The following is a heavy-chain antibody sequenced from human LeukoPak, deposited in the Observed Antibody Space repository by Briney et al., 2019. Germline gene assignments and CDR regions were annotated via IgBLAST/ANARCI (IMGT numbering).Heavy chain of an antibody. Sequence: PSETLSLTCTVSGGSISSYYWSWVRQPPGKGLEWIGYIYYNGSTNYNPSLKSRVTVSVDTSKNQFSLKLSSVTAADTAVYYCAGYDSSVNLFDYWGQGTLVTVSS. J-gene: IGHJ4*02. CDR2: IYYNGST. D-gene: IGHD3-22*01. CDR3: AGYDSSVNLFDY. V-gene: IGHV4-59*08. CDR1: GGSISSYY.